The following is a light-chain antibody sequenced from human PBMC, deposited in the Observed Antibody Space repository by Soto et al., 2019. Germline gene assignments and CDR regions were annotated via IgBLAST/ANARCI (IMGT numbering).Light chain of an antibody. V-gene: IGKV3-15*01. J-gene: IGKJ1*01. Sequence: IRMMPTPGTRAVSRGEGVTLCCRASQSVSSRLAWYHQKPGQSPRLLIYGASTRATGIPARFSGSGSGTEFTLPLTSLPSEDFGLYYCHPYNNSWTFGQGTKVDIK. CDR1: QSVSSR. CDR3: HPYNNSWT. CDR2: GAS.